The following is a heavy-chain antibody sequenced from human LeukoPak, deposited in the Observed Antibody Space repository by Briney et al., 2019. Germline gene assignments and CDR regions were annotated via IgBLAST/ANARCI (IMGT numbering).Heavy chain of an antibody. J-gene: IGHJ4*02. Sequence: ASVKVSCKASGYIFISYYIHWVRQAPGQGLEWMGVINPSDGSTNYAQKFQGRVTMTRDTSTTTVYLELSGLRSEDTAVYYCASDVAREFDYWGQGTLVTVSS. CDR3: ASDVAREFDY. V-gene: IGHV1-46*01. D-gene: IGHD5-24*01. CDR1: GYIFISYY. CDR2: INPSDGST.